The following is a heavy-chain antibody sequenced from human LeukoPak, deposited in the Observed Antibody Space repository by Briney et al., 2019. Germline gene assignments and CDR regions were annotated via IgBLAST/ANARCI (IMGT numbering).Heavy chain of an antibody. CDR1: GGSISSYY. V-gene: IGHV4-59*01. CDR3: ARHTSSYYDILTGYSPGGYWYFDL. J-gene: IGHJ2*01. D-gene: IGHD3-9*01. CDR2: IYYSGST. Sequence: SETLSLTCTVSGGSISSYYWSWLRQPPGKGLEWIGYIYYSGSTNYNPSLKRRVTISVDTSKNQFSLKLSSVTAADTDVYYCARHTSSYYDILTGYSPGGYWYFDLWDRGTLVTVSS.